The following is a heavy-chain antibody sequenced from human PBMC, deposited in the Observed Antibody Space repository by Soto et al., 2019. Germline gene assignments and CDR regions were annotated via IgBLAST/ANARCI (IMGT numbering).Heavy chain of an antibody. V-gene: IGHV4-30-4*01. D-gene: IGHD3-10*01. CDR1: GDSNNNAGYY. Sequence: SETLSLTCTVSGDSNNNAGYYWSWIRQPPGKGREWIGYISNSGSTFHSPSLRGRLSMSIDTSKNQFSLVLTAVTAADTAVYYCARSKVGGSGSYYNACFDPWGQGTLVTVSS. CDR2: ISNSGST. J-gene: IGHJ5*02. CDR3: ARSKVGGSGSYYNACFDP.